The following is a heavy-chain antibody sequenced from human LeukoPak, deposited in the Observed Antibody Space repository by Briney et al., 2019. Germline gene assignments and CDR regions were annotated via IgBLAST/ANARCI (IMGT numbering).Heavy chain of an antibody. V-gene: IGHV3-48*03. J-gene: IGHJ3*02. CDR2: ISSSGSTI. CDR3: AREGAMIVDWGAAFDI. CDR1: GFTFSSYE. Sequence: PGGTLRLSCAASGFTFSSYEMNWVRQAPGKGLEWVSYISSSGSTIYYADSVKGRFTISGDNAKNSLYLQMNSLRAEDTALYYCAREGAMIVDWGAAFDIWGQGTMVTVSS. D-gene: IGHD3-22*01.